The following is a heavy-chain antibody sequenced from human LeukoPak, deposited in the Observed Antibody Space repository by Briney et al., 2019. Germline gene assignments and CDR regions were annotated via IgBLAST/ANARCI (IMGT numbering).Heavy chain of an antibody. CDR3: ARDISGGSYNFDY. J-gene: IGHJ4*02. V-gene: IGHV4-34*01. CDR1: GGSFSVYY. D-gene: IGHD1-26*01. Sequence: SETLSLTCAVYGGSFSVYYWSWIRQPPGKGLEWIGEINHSGSTNYNPSLKSRVTISVDTSKNQFSLKLSSVTAADTAVYYCARDISGGSYNFDYWGQGTLVTVSS. CDR2: INHSGST.